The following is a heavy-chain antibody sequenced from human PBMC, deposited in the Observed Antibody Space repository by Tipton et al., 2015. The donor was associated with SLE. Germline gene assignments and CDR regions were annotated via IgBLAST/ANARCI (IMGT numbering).Heavy chain of an antibody. CDR2: ISYDGSNK. CDR1: GFTFSSYA. D-gene: IGHD3-3*01. Sequence: SLRLSCAASGFTFSSYAMHWVRQAPGKGLEWVAVISYDGSNKYYADSVKGRFTISRDNSKNTLYLQMNSLRAEDTAVYYCARGGDFLTIPRAFDIWGQGTMVTVSS. V-gene: IGHV3-30*04. CDR3: ARGGDFLTIPRAFDI. J-gene: IGHJ3*02.